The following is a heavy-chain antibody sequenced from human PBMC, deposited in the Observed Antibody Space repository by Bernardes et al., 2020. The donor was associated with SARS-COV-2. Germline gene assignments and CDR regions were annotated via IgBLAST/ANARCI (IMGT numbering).Heavy chain of an antibody. V-gene: IGHV3-74*01. CDR1: GFTFSSYW. Sequence: GGSLRLSCAASGFTFSSYWMHWVRQAPGKGLVWVSRINSDGSSTSYADSVKGRFTISRDNAKNTLYLQMNSLRAEDTAVYYCARGGFGVVIMDYYGMDVWGQGTTVTVSS. J-gene: IGHJ6*02. CDR3: ARGGFGVVIMDYYGMDV. CDR2: INSDGSST. D-gene: IGHD3-3*01.